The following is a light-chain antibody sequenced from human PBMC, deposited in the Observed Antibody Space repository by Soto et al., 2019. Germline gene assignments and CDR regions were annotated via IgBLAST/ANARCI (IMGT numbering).Light chain of an antibody. CDR3: QQYYSTPYT. V-gene: IGKV4-1*01. CDR2: WAS. J-gene: IGKJ2*01. Sequence: DIVMTQSPDSLAVSLGERATINCKSSQSIVYNSNNKNYLAWYQQKPGQPPKLLIYWASTRESGVPDRFSGSGSGTDFTLTISSQQAEDVAVYYCQQYYSTPYTFGQGTKLEIK. CDR1: QSIVYNSNNKNY.